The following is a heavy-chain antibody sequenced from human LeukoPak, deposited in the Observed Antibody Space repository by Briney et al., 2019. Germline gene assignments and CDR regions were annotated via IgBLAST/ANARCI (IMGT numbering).Heavy chain of an antibody. V-gene: IGHV3-23*01. CDR2: ISRSGGDT. J-gene: IGHJ4*02. D-gene: IGHD4/OR15-4a*01. Sequence: RGSLRLSCAASGLTFSSYAMSWVRQAPGKGLEWVSTISRSGGDTYFADSVKGRFTISRDNSMNTLYLQMDSLRAEDTAVYYCAKDWSPQHQTISKGGYWGQGTLVTVSS. CDR1: GLTFSSYA. CDR3: AKDWSPQHQTISKGGY.